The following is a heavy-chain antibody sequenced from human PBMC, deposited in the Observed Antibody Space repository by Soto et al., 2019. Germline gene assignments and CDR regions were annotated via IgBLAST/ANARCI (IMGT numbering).Heavy chain of an antibody. Sequence: VGSLRLSCAASGFTFSSYWMSWVRQAPGKGLEWVANIKQDGSEKYYVDSVKGRFTISRDNAKNSLYLQMNSLRAEDTAVYYCARDTNVDIVATSYFDYWGQGTLVTVSS. D-gene: IGHD5-12*01. CDR1: GFTFSSYW. V-gene: IGHV3-7*01. CDR3: ARDTNVDIVATSYFDY. CDR2: IKQDGSEK. J-gene: IGHJ4*02.